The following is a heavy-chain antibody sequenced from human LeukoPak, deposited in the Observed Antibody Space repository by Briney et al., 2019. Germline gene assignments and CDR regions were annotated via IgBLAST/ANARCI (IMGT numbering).Heavy chain of an antibody. CDR2: ISGGGENT. Sequence: GGSLRLSCAASGFTFSSSGMTWVRQAPGKGLEWVSGISGGGENTYYADSVKGRFTISRDNSKNTLYLQVNSLRVDDTALYYCAKDWGYWGQGALVTVSS. D-gene: IGHD3-16*01. V-gene: IGHV3-23*01. CDR3: AKDWGY. J-gene: IGHJ4*02. CDR1: GFTFSSSG.